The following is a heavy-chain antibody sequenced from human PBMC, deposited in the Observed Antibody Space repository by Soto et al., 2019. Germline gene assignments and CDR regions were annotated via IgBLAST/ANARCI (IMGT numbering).Heavy chain of an antibody. J-gene: IGHJ3*02. CDR1: GFTFSSYE. CDR2: ISSSGSTI. D-gene: IGHD3-22*01. CDR3: ASGGGMIVVFGPFDI. V-gene: IGHV3-48*03. Sequence: EVQLVESGGGLVQPGGSLRLSCAASGFTFSSYEMNWVRQAPGKGLEWVSYISSSGSTIYYADSVKGRFTISRDNAKNSLYLQVNSLRAEDTAVYYCASGGGMIVVFGPFDIWGQGTMVTVSS.